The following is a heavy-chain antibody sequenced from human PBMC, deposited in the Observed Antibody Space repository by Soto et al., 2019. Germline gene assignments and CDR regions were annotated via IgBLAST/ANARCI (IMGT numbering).Heavy chain of an antibody. CDR1: GYTFTNYG. J-gene: IGHJ2*01. CDR3: ARSGYSSGWYHWYFDF. V-gene: IGHV1-3*01. CDR2: INAGNGNT. Sequence: QVQVVQSGAEVKKPGASVKVSCKASGYTFTNYGIHWVRQAPGQRLEWMGWINAGNGNTKYSQKFQGRVTITRDTAASTAYMELSSLRSEDTAVYYCARSGYSSGWYHWYFDFWGRGTLVTVYS. D-gene: IGHD6-19*01.